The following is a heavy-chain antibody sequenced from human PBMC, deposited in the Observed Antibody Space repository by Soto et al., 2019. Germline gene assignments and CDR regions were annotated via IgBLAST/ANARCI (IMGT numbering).Heavy chain of an antibody. Sequence: SETLSLTCTVSGDSISTFYWGWMRQSPGKELEWIGYVYYTGSTNYNPSLKSRVTISVDRSKNQFSLKLTSANAAGTAVYYCARGRTVRNYADDSSDYFYFFDYWGQGTQVTVSS. CDR3: ARGRTVRNYADDSSDYFYFFDY. CDR2: VYYTGST. V-gene: IGHV4-59*01. D-gene: IGHD3-22*01. CDR1: GDSISTFY. J-gene: IGHJ4*02.